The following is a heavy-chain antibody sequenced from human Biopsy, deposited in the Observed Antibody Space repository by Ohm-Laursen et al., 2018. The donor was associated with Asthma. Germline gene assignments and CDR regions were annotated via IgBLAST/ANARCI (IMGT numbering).Heavy chain of an antibody. CDR1: GFVFSQCG. CDR2: VSSDGHNK. J-gene: IGHJ3*02. Sequence: RSLRLSCAASGFVFSQCGMHWVRQGPGKGLEWVALVSSDGHNKYYEDSVKGRLTISRDNSRSRLYLQINRLTVEDSAVYFCARQSGQDYGDSSGFDIWGQGTKVAVSS. V-gene: IGHV3-30*03. CDR3: ARQSGQDYGDSSGFDI. D-gene: IGHD3-22*01.